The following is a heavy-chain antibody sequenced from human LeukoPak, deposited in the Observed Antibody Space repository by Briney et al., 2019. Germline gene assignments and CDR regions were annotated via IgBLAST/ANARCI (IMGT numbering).Heavy chain of an antibody. V-gene: IGHV4-59*01. D-gene: IGHD1-26*01. J-gene: IGHJ4*02. CDR3: ARDQGWELLMGIDY. Sequence: TSETLSLTCTVSGGSISHYYWSWIRQPPGKGLEWIGYIYYSRTTNYNPSLKSRVTISVDTSKNQFSLKLNSVTAADTAVYYCARDQGWELLMGIDYWGQGTLVTVSS. CDR2: IYYSRTT. CDR1: GGSISHYY.